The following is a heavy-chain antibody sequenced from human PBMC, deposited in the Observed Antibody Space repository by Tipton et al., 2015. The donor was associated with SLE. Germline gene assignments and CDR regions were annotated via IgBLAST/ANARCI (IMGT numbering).Heavy chain of an antibody. V-gene: IGHV4-61*02. D-gene: IGHD1-7*01. CDR3: ARGPNWNYFLDY. CDR2: IYTSGST. Sequence: TLSLTCTVSGGSISSGGYYWSWIRQHPGKGLEWIGRIYTSGSTNYNPSLKSRVTMSVDTSKNQFSLKLSSVTAADTAVYYCARGPNWNYFLDYWGQGTLVTVSS. J-gene: IGHJ4*02. CDR1: GGSISSGGYY.